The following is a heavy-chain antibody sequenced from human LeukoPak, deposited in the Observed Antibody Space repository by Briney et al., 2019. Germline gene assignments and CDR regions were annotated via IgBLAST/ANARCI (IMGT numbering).Heavy chain of an antibody. CDR1: GYTFTDYY. D-gene: IGHD2-2*01. CDR2: INPNDGDT. J-gene: IGHJ4*02. Sequence: ASVKVSCKASGYTFTDYYMHWVRQAPGQGFDLMGWINPNDGDTNYAQKFQGRVTMTRDTSISTAHMEVSRLRSDDTAVYYCARANFLYCSSSTCLFDYWGQGTLVTVSS. CDR3: ARANFLYCSSSTCLFDY. V-gene: IGHV1-2*02.